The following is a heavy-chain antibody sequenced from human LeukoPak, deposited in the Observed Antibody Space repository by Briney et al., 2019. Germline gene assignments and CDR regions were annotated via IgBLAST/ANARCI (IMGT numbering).Heavy chain of an antibody. CDR1: GYTFTGYY. D-gene: IGHD2-8*01. CDR3: AGERVYCTNGVCYIGAFDI. V-gene: IGHV1-2*02. Sequence: ASVKVSCXASGYTFTGYYVHWVRQAPGQGLEWMGWINPNSGGTNYAQKFQGRVTMTRDTSISTAYMELSRLRSDDTAVYYCAGERVYCTNGVCYIGAFDIWGQGTMVTVSS. CDR2: INPNSGGT. J-gene: IGHJ3*02.